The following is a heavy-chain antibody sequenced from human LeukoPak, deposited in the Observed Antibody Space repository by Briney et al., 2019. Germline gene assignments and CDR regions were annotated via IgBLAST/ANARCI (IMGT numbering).Heavy chain of an antibody. D-gene: IGHD3-10*01. CDR1: GGSISSYY. Sequence: SETLSLTCTVSGGSISSYYWSWIRQPPGKGLEWIGYIYYSGSTNYNPPLKSRVTISVDTSKNQFSLKLSSVTAADTAVYYCACLSGSGSYLDYWGQGTLVTVSS. CDR3: ACLSGSGSYLDY. CDR2: IYYSGST. J-gene: IGHJ4*02. V-gene: IGHV4-59*01.